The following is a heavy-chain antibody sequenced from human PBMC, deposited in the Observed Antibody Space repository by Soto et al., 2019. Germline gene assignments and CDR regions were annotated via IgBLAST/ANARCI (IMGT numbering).Heavy chain of an antibody. CDR1: GDSVSSNSAS. CDR2: TYYRSKWYN. Sequence: SQTLSLTCVISGDSVSSNSASWNLIRQSPSRGLEWLGRTYYRSKWYNDYAVSVKSRITINPDTSKNQFSLQLNSVTPEDTAVYYCARLGGYNWNDVVFDYWGQGTLVTVSS. CDR3: ARLGGYNWNDVVFDY. V-gene: IGHV6-1*01. J-gene: IGHJ4*02. D-gene: IGHD1-20*01.